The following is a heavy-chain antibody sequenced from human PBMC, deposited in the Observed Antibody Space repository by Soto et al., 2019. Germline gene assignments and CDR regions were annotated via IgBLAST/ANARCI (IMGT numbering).Heavy chain of an antibody. J-gene: IGHJ5*02. V-gene: IGHV1-69*01. Sequence: QVQLVQSGAEVKKPGSSVKVSCKASGGTFSSYAISWVRQAPGQGLEWMGGIIPIFGTANYAQKFQGRVTITADESTSTAYMELRRLRSEDTAVYYCARDRGPGGRRVNWFEPWGQGTLVTVSS. CDR3: ARDRGPGGRRVNWFEP. CDR2: IIPIFGTA. CDR1: GGTFSSYA. D-gene: IGHD1-26*01.